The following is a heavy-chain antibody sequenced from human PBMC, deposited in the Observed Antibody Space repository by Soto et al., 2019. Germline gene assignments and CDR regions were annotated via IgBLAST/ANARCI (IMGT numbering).Heavy chain of an antibody. CDR1: GFAFNSHG. Sequence: QVQLVESGGGVVQSGVSLRLSCAASGFAFNSHGFHWVRQTPSVGLEWLALISFNGNNKFYAGSVRGRFSISRDDSRNTLFLQMDDLRPEDSGVYYCVMDPWKDVPLAPSADNYFATWGHGTLVTVSS. V-gene: IGHV3-30*03. J-gene: IGHJ5*01. CDR3: VMDPWKDVPLAPSADNYFAT. D-gene: IGHD1-1*01. CDR2: ISFNGNNK.